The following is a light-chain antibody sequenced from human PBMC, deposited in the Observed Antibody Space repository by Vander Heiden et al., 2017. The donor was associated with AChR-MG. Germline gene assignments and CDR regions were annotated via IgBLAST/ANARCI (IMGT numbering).Light chain of an antibody. CDR3: QQRFSGPTGT. CDR2: AAA. Sequence: IQLTQSPSSLSASVVDRITIMCRAGQIIITYLNWYQQKPGKAPKHLIYAAATMQSGGPPWCSGSGSGTDVSPTISSLQQEDFVTYYCQQRFSGPTGTFGQGTKLEIK. V-gene: IGKV1-39*01. CDR1: QIIITY. J-gene: IGKJ1*01.